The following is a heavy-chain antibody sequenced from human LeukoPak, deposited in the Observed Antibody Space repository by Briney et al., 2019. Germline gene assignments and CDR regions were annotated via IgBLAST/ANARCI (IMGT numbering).Heavy chain of an antibody. CDR2: INYSGST. J-gene: IGHJ3*02. D-gene: IGHD6-19*01. Sequence: PSETLSLTCAVYGGSFSGNYWSWIRQPPGKGLEWIGEINYSGSTNYNPSLKSRVTISVDTSKKQFSLKLSSATAADTAVYYCARRGVVVAGIERVDAFDIWGLGTMVTVSS. CDR3: ARRGVVVAGIERVDAFDI. V-gene: IGHV4-34*01. CDR1: GGSFSGNY.